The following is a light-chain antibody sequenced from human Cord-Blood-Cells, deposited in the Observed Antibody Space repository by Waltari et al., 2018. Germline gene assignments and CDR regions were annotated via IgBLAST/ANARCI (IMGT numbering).Light chain of an antibody. CDR2: WAS. V-gene: IGKV4-1*01. J-gene: IGKJ2*01. Sequence: DIVMTQSPDSLAVSLGERATINCKSSQSVLYSYNNKNYLAWYHEKPGQPPKLVIYWASTRESGCTYRISGSGSETDSTLTISSLQAEDVAVYYCQQYYSTPYTVGQRSKLEIK. CDR3: QQYYSTPYT. CDR1: QSVLYSYNNKNY.